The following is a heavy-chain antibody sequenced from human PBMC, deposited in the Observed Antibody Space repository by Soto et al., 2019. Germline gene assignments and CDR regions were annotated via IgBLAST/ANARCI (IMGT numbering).Heavy chain of an antibody. V-gene: IGHV3-11*01. CDR2: ISSSGSTI. CDR1: GFTFSDYY. Sequence: VGSLRLSCAASGFTFSDYYMSWIRHAPGKGLEWVSYISSSGSTIYYADSVKGRFTISRDNAKNSLYLQMNSLRPEDTAFYYCAKGGGYSYGLMNYWGQGTLVTVSS. CDR3: AKGGGYSYGLMNY. J-gene: IGHJ4*02. D-gene: IGHD5-18*01.